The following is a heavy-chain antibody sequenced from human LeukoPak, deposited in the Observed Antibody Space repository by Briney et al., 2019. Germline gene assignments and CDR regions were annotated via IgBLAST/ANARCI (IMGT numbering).Heavy chain of an antibody. Sequence: ASVKVSCKASGGTFSSYTISWVRQAPGQGLEWMGGIIPIFGTANYAQKFQGRVTITADESTSTAYMELSSLRSEDTAVYYCASAGYCSSTSCYTVPIDYWGQGTLVTVSS. CDR1: GGTFSSYT. V-gene: IGHV1-69*13. J-gene: IGHJ4*02. CDR3: ASAGYCSSTSCYTVPIDY. CDR2: IIPIFGTA. D-gene: IGHD2-2*02.